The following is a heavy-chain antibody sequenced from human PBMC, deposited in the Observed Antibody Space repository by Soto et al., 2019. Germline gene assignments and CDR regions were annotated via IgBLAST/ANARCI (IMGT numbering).Heavy chain of an antibody. J-gene: IGHJ4*02. D-gene: IGHD1-20*01. CDR2: ILGDGSST. CDR3: VKGRYNSRWQNFDY. Sequence: PGGSLRLSCEASGFTFNNYGIHWVRQAPGKGLEWVAVILGDGSSTDYAASVKGRFTISRDNSRSTLFLQMTNLRADDSAVYHCVKGRYNSRWQNFDYWGQGALVTVSS. CDR1: GFTFNNYG. V-gene: IGHV3-30*18.